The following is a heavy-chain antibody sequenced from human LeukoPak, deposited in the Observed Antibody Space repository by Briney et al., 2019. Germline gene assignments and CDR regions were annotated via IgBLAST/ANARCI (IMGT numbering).Heavy chain of an antibody. CDR3: ARDQEGFDY. CDR2: IYPRDGST. CDR1: GYTFTSNY. V-gene: IGHV1-46*01. J-gene: IGHJ4*02. Sequence: GASVKVSCTASGYTFTSNYIHWVRQAPGRGLEWMGMIYPRDGSTSYAQKFQGRVTVTRDTSTSTVHMELSGLRSEDTAVYYCARDQEGFDYWGQGTLVTVSS.